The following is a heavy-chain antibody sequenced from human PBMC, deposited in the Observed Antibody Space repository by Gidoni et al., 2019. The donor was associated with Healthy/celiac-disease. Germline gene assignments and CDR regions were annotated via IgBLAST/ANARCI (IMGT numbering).Heavy chain of an antibody. Sequence: QLQLQESGPGLVKPSETLSLTCTVSGASISIDGYYWGWIRPPPGKGLEWIGSIFHSGSAYYNPSLKSRVTISVDKAKNQLSLKLISVTAADTAVFYCARHLVVGSIRPDFVDYWGQGTLVTVSS. V-gene: IGHV4-39*01. D-gene: IGHD3-22*01. CDR3: ARHLVVGSIRPDFVDY. CDR1: GASISIDGYY. J-gene: IGHJ4*02. CDR2: IFHSGSA.